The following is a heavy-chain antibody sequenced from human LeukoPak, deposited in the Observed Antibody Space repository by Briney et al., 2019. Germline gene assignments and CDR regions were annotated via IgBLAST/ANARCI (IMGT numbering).Heavy chain of an antibody. CDR3: ARSRIAAAGGFDY. J-gene: IGHJ4*02. CDR1: GGSISSGGYS. V-gene: IGHV4-30-2*01. Sequence: SETLSLTCAVSGGSISSGGYSWSWIRQPPGKGLEWIGYIYHSGSAYYNPSLKSRVTISVDRSKNQFSLKLSSVTAADTAVYYCARSRIAAAGGFDYWGQGTLVTVSS. D-gene: IGHD6-13*01. CDR2: IYHSGSA.